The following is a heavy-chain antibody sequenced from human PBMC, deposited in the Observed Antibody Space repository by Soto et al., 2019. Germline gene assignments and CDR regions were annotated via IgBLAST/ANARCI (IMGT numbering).Heavy chain of an antibody. V-gene: IGHV4-59*01. CDR1: GGSISDFY. Sequence: SETLSRTCNVSGGSISDFYWSWIRQSPGKRLEWIGYLYYTGSTNYNPALKSRVTISLDTSKNQFSLKVRSVTAADTAVYYCARGGGYDFRSSQAPPIDVWGQGTTVTVSS. CDR2: LYYTGST. J-gene: IGHJ6*02. CDR3: ARGGGYDFRSSQAPPIDV. D-gene: IGHD3-3*01.